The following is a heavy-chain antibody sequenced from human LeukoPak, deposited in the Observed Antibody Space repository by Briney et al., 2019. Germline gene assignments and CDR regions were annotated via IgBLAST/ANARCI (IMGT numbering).Heavy chain of an antibody. Sequence: ASVKVSCKASGYTFTGYYMHWVRQAPGQGLEWMGRINPNSGNTDYAQKFQGRVTMTRNTSMSTAYMVLSSLRSEDTALYYCARGRRGWPFDYWGQGTLVTVSS. J-gene: IGHJ4*02. V-gene: IGHV1-8*02. CDR2: INPNSGNT. D-gene: IGHD3-22*01. CDR3: ARGRRGWPFDY. CDR1: GYTFTGYY.